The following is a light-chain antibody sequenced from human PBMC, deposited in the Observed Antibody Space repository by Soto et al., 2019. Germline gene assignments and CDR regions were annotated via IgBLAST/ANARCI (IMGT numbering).Light chain of an antibody. Sequence: ELVVTQSPAPLSVSPGDRATLSCRASQSVSNHYLAWYQQIPGQAPRLLIYGASSRATGIPARFSGSGSGTDFTLTISRLEPEDFAVYYCQQYGGSPWTFGQGTKVDIK. CDR2: GAS. J-gene: IGKJ1*01. CDR3: QQYGGSPWT. CDR1: QSVSNHY. V-gene: IGKV3-20*01.